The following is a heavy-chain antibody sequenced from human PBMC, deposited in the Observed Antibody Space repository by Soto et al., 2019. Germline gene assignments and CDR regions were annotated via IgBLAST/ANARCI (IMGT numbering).Heavy chain of an antibody. CDR2: MSANNGNT. CDR1: GYTFTSYD. CDR3: ARVPLVVVPAASLFWFDP. D-gene: IGHD2-2*01. J-gene: IGHJ5*02. Sequence: ASVKVSCKASGYTFTSYDINWVRQATGQGLEWMGWMSANNGNTNYAQKFQGRVTMTTDTSTSTAYMELRSLRSDDTAVYYCARVPLVVVPAASLFWFDPWGQGTLVTVSS. V-gene: IGHV1-18*01.